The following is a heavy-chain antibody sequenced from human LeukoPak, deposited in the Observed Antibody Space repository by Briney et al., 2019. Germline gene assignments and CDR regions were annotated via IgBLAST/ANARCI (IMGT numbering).Heavy chain of an antibody. Sequence: GGSLRLSCAASGFTFSNAWMSWVRQAPGKGLEWVGRIKSKTDGGTTDYAAPVKGRFTISRDDSKNTLYLQMNSLKTEDTAVYYCARDKIVGATHFDYWGQGTLVTVSS. CDR2: IKSKTDGGTT. J-gene: IGHJ4*02. CDR1: GFTFSNAW. CDR3: ARDKIVGATHFDY. V-gene: IGHV3-15*01. D-gene: IGHD1-26*01.